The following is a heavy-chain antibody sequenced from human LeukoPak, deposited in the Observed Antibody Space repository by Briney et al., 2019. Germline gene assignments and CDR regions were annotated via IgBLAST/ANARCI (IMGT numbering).Heavy chain of an antibody. J-gene: IGHJ6*03. CDR2: IRYDGSNK. V-gene: IGHV3-30*02. CDR3: AKEKNDYTHYYYMDV. CDR1: GFAFSNYG. D-gene: IGHD4-11*01. Sequence: GGSLRLSCAASGFAFSNYGMHWVRQAPGKGLEWVAFIRYDGSNKYCADSVKGRFTVSRDNAKNILYLQMNRLRAEDTAAYYCAKEKNDYTHYYYMDVWGKGTTVTVSS.